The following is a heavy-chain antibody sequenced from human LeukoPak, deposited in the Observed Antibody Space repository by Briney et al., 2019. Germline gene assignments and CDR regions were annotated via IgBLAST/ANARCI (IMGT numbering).Heavy chain of an antibody. CDR2: IIPIFGTP. Sequence: SVKVSCKASGGDFSDYAISWARQAPGQGLEWMGGIIPIFGTPDYAQKFKGRVTITADKSTNTAYIELRSLRSEDTAVYYCARGGYSSNRYLVRLGYYNYMDVWGKGTTVTVSS. CDR1: GGDFSDYA. J-gene: IGHJ6*03. V-gene: IGHV1-69*06. CDR3: ARGGYSSNRYLVRLGYYNYMDV. D-gene: IGHD6-13*01.